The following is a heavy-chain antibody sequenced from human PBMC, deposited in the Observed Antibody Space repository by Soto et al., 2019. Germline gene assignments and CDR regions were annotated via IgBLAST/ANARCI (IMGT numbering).Heavy chain of an antibody. J-gene: IGHJ5*02. V-gene: IGHV4-4*07. CDR1: GGSVSSSY. Sequence: PSETLSLTCTVSGGSVSSSYWSWVRQPAGKGLEWIGRLHTRGIINYNPSLTGRVTMSVDTSKNQFFLRLSSVTAADTGVYYCARGHSSRSGYYDVAWGQGTMVTVYS. D-gene: IGHD3-22*01. CDR3: ARGHSSRSGYYDVA. CDR2: LHTRGII.